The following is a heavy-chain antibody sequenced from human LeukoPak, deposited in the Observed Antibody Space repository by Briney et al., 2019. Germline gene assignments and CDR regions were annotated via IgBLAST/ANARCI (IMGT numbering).Heavy chain of an antibody. Sequence: SETLSLTCTVSGGSISSYYWSWIRQPPGKGLEWIGYIYYSGSTNYNPSLKSRVIISLDTSKNQFSLKLTSVTASDTAVYYCAREGYSSPDSWGQGTLVTVSS. CDR1: GGSISSYY. D-gene: IGHD5-18*01. J-gene: IGHJ4*02. CDR3: AREGYSSPDS. CDR2: IYYSGST. V-gene: IGHV4-59*12.